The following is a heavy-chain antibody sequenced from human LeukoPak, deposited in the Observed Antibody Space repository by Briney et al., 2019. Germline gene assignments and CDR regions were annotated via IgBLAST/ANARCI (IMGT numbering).Heavy chain of an antibody. D-gene: IGHD3-3*01. CDR1: GYDFTNNY. V-gene: IGHV1-46*01. Sequence: ASVKVSCKTSGYDFTNNYINWMRQAPGQGLEWMGMINPKNYKTNYAQKFKGRITVTSDMSTSTVYMELSSLRSEDTAMYLCARLIGALRPATIDGFWRGYYDSWGQGTLVTVSP. CDR2: INPKNYKT. J-gene: IGHJ5*01. CDR3: ARLIGALRPATIDGFWRGYYDS.